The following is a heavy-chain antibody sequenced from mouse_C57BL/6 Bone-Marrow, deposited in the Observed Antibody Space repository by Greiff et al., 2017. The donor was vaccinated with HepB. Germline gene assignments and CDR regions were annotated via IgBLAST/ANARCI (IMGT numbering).Heavy chain of an antibody. CDR3: TRGVGWLSYYFDY. D-gene: IGHD2-3*01. CDR1: GYTFTDYE. J-gene: IGHJ2*01. CDR2: IDPETGGT. V-gene: IGHV1-15*01. Sequence: VQLQQSGAELVRPGASVTLSCKASGYTFTDYEMHWVKQTPVHGLEWIGAIDPETGGTAYNQKFKGKAILTADKSSSTAYMELRSLTSDDSAVYYCTRGVGWLSYYFDYWGQGTTLTVSS.